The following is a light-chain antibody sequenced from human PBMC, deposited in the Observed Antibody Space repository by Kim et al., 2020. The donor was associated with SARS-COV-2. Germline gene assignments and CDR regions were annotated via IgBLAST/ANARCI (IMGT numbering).Light chain of an antibody. CDR1: SSNIENNY. CDR3: GTWDSSLSTVI. J-gene: IGLJ2*01. Sequence: QSVLTQPPSASAAPGQKVTISCSGSSSNIENNYVSWYQQLPGTAPKLIIYENDKRPSGMPDQFYGSKSGTSATLGITGLHPGDEADYYCGTWDSSLSTVICGGGTQLTVL. CDR2: END. V-gene: IGLV1-51*01.